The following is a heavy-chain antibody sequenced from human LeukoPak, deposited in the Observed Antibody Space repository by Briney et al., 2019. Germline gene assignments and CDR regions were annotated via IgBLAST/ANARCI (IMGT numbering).Heavy chain of an antibody. J-gene: IGHJ6*03. CDR3: AREVRPRWLQFRYYMDV. Sequence: PSETLSLTCTVSGGSISSGSYYWSWIRQPAGKGLEWIGRIYTSGSTNYNPSLKSRVTISVDTSKNQFSLKLSSVTAADTAVYYCAREVRPRWLQFRYYMDVWGKGTTVTISS. CDR1: GGSISSGSYY. D-gene: IGHD5-24*01. V-gene: IGHV4-61*02. CDR2: IYTSGST.